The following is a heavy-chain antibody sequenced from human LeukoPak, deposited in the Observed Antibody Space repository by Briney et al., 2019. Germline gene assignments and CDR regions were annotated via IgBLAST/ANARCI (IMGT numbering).Heavy chain of an antibody. V-gene: IGHV4-59*11. J-gene: IGHJ4*02. Sequence: SETPSLTCTVSGGSISSHYWSWIRQPPGKGLEWIGYIYYSGSTNYNPSLKSRVTISVDTSKNQFSLKLSSVTAADTAVYYCARYVWGSYPTFEDYWGQGTLVTVSS. CDR2: IYYSGST. D-gene: IGHD3-16*02. CDR1: GGSISSHY. CDR3: ARYVWGSYPTFEDY.